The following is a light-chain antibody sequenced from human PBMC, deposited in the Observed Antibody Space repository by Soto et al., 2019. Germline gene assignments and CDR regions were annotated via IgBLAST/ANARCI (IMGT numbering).Light chain of an antibody. CDR2: EVS. CDR3: SSYTSISTLYV. J-gene: IGLJ1*01. V-gene: IGLV2-14*01. CDR1: NSDVGGYNY. Sequence: LTQPASVSGSPGQSITISCTGTNSDVGGYNYVSWYQQHPGKAPELMIYEVSHRPSGVSNRFSGSKSDNTASLTISGLQAEDEADYYCSSYTSISTLYVFGTGTKAPS.